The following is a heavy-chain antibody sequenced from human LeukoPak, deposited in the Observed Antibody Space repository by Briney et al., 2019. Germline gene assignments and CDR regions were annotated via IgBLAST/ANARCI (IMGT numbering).Heavy chain of an antibody. V-gene: IGHV3-64*01. Sequence: GGSLRLSCAASGFTFSSYAMHWVRQAPGKGLEYVSAISSNGGSTYYANSVKGRLTISRDNSKNTLYLQMGSLRAEDMAVYYCARRGSSGYYLDYWGQGTLVTVSS. CDR3: ARRGSSGYYLDY. CDR2: ISSNGGST. D-gene: IGHD3-22*01. CDR1: GFTFSSYA. J-gene: IGHJ4*02.